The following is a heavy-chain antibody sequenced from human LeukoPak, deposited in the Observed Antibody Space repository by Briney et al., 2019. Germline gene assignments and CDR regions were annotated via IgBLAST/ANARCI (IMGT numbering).Heavy chain of an antibody. CDR3: ARQGGYYIPLDY. J-gene: IGHJ4*02. D-gene: IGHD3-3*01. V-gene: IGHV5-51*01. CDR1: GFSFTSYW. CDR2: VYPTDSET. Sequence: GESLKISCKGSGFSFTSYWIAWVRQMPGKGLECMGIVYPTDSETRYSPPFQDQVTISADKSISTAYLQWNSLKASDTALYYCARQGGYYIPLDYWGQGTLVTVSS.